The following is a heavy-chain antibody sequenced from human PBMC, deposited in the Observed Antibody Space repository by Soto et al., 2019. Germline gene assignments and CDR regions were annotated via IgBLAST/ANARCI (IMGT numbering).Heavy chain of an antibody. V-gene: IGHV4-34*01. CDR1: GGSFSGYY. J-gene: IGHJ6*02. Sequence: QVQLQQWGAGLLKPSETLSLTCAVYGGSFSGYYWSWIRQPPGKGLEWIGEINHSGSTNYNPSLKRRVTISVDTSKNQFSLKLSSVTAADTAVYYCARMDDNDFDYYYYGMDVWGQGTTVTVSS. D-gene: IGHD3-16*01. CDR3: ARMDDNDFDYYYYGMDV. CDR2: INHSGST.